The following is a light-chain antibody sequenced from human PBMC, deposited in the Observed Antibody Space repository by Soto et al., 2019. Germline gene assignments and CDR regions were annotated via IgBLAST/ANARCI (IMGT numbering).Light chain of an antibody. J-gene: IGKJ1*01. CDR3: QYYQEYST. CDR2: EAS. Sequence: DIQMTQSPSTLSASVGDRVTITCRASQSISSWLAWYQQKPGKAPKLLIYEASSSEVGVPPRVSGSGFGTEFTLTISRLQPDDFATYYGQYYQEYSTFGQGTRLEIK. CDR1: QSISSW. V-gene: IGKV1-5*03.